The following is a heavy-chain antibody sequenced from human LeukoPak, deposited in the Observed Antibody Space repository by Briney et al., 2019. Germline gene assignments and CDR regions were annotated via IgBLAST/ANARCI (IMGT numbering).Heavy chain of an antibody. J-gene: IGHJ4*02. Sequence: GGSLRLSCAASGFTFSNYGMHWVRQAPGKGLEWVAFIRHDGSEKYYTDSVKGRFTISRDNSKNTLYLHMNRLSDEDTAVYYCAKDKQVLWWYFDYWGQGTLVTVSS. CDR1: GFTFSNYG. CDR3: AKDKQVLWWYFDY. CDR2: IRHDGSEK. V-gene: IGHV3-30*02. D-gene: IGHD2-2*01.